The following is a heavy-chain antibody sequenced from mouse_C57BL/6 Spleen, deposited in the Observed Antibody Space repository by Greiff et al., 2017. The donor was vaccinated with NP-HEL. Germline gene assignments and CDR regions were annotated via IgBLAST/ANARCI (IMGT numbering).Heavy chain of an antibody. V-gene: IGHV1-15*01. D-gene: IGHD2-5*01. CDR3: TRTHYYSKTRWFAY. CDR1: GYTFTDYE. J-gene: IGHJ3*01. Sequence: VQLQQSGAELVRPGASVTLSCKASGYTFTDYEMHWVKQTPVHGLEWIGAIHPETGGTAYNQKFKGKAILTADKSSSTAYMELRSLTSEDSAVYYCTRTHYYSKTRWFAYWGQGTLVTVSA. CDR2: IHPETGGT.